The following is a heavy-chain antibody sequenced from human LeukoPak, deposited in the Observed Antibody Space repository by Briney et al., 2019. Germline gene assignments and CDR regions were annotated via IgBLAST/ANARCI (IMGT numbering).Heavy chain of an antibody. Sequence: GGSLRLSCAASGFTFSSCSMNWVRQAPGKGLEWVSYISSSSTIYYADSVKGRFTISRDNAKNSLYLQMNSLRAEDTAVYYCARDSKTYYYGSGSYYSDYWGQGTLVTVSS. CDR3: ARDSKTYYYGSGSYYSDY. CDR2: ISSSSTI. V-gene: IGHV3-48*04. D-gene: IGHD3-10*01. J-gene: IGHJ4*02. CDR1: GFTFSSCS.